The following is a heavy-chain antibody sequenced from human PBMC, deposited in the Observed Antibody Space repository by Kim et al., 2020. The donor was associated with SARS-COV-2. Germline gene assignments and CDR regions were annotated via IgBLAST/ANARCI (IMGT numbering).Heavy chain of an antibody. J-gene: IGHJ4*02. CDR1: GFTFSSYA. CDR3: ARDRGGRDGYILPDY. V-gene: IGHV3-30*04. D-gene: IGHD5-12*01. Sequence: GGSLRLSCAASGFTFSSYAMHWVRQAPGKGLEWVAVISYDGSNKYYADSVKGRFTISRDNSKNTLYLQMNSLRAEDTAVYYCARDRGGRDGYILPDYWGQGTLVTVSS. CDR2: ISYDGSNK.